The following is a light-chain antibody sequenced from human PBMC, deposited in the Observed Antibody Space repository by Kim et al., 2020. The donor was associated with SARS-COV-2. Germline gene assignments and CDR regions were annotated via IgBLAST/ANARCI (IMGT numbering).Light chain of an antibody. CDR2: KAS. Sequence: GARVTITCRASQSIGTWLAWYQQKPGIAPKPLIYKASNLASGVPSRFSGSGSGTEFTLTISSLQPDDFATYYCQQYNNYSPWTFGQGTKVDIK. CDR3: QQYNNYSPWT. V-gene: IGKV1-5*03. J-gene: IGKJ1*01. CDR1: QSIGTW.